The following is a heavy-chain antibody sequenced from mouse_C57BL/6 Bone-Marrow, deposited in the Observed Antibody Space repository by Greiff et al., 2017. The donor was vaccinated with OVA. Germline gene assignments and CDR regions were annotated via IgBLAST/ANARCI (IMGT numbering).Heavy chain of an antibody. CDR3: ARHDHYYGSSYDFDY. Sequence: VQLVESGGDFLKPGGSLKLSCAASGFTFSSYGMSWVRQTPDKRLEWVATISSGGSYTYYPDSVKGRFTISRDNAKNTLYLQMSSLKSEDTAMYYCARHDHYYGSSYDFDYWGQGTTLTVSS. V-gene: IGHV5-6*01. CDR2: ISSGGSYT. D-gene: IGHD1-1*01. J-gene: IGHJ2*01. CDR1: GFTFSSYG.